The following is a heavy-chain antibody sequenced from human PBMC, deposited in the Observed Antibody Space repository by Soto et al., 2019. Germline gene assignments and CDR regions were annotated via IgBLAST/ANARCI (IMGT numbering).Heavy chain of an antibody. Sequence: SETLSLTCTVSGGSISSYYWSWIRQPPGKGLEWIGYIYYSGSTNYNPSLKSRVTISVDTSKNQFSLKLSSVTAADTAVYYCARMENSGYDSPHYYYYYYVDVWGKGTTVTVSS. CDR2: IYYSGST. CDR1: GGSISSYY. J-gene: IGHJ6*03. V-gene: IGHV4-59*01. CDR3: ARMENSGYDSPHYYYYYYVDV. D-gene: IGHD5-12*01.